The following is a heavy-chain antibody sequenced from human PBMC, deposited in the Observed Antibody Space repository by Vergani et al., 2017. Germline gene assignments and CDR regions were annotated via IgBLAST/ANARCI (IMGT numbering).Heavy chain of an antibody. J-gene: IGHJ5*02. D-gene: IGHD3-10*01. CDR2: INHSGST. CDR3: ARVVXRITMVRGAMKFDP. CDR1: GGSFSGYY. Sequence: QLQLQESGPGLVKPSETLSLTCAVYGGSFSGYYWSWIRQPPGKGLEWIGEINHSGSTNYNPSLKSRVTISVDTSKNQFSLKLSSVTAADTAVYYCARVVXRITMVRGAMKFDPWGQGTLVTVSS. V-gene: IGHV4-34*01.